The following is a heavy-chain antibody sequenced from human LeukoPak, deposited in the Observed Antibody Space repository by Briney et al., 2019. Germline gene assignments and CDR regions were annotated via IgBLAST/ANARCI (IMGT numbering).Heavy chain of an antibody. Sequence: SETLSLTCTVSGGSISSSSSYYWGWIRQPPGKGLEWIGSINYSGSTSYNPSFKSRVAISVDTSKNHFSLSLSSVTAADTAVYYCARHPGMDYWGQGTLVTVSS. CDR1: GGSISSSSSYY. V-gene: IGHV4-39*01. J-gene: IGHJ4*02. CDR3: ARHPGMDY. CDR2: INYSGST.